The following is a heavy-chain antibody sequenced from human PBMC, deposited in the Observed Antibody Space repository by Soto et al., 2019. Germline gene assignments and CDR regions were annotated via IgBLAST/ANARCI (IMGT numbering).Heavy chain of an antibody. CDR3: APSAYGDYFDY. J-gene: IGHJ4*02. D-gene: IGHD4-17*01. V-gene: IGHV2-5*02. Sequence: QITLKESGPTLVKPTQTLTLTCTFSGFSLSAHGVGVGWIRQPPGKALEWLALIYWDDDKRYSPSLKSRLTITKDTSKNHLVLTMTNMVPVDTATYFCAPSAYGDYFDYWGQGTLVTVSS. CDR2: IYWDDDK. CDR1: GFSLSAHGVG.